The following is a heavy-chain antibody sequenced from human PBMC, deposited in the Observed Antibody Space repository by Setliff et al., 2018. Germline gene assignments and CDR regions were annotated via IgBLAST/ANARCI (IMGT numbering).Heavy chain of an antibody. CDR1: GYGFMSYG. J-gene: IGHJ4*02. Sequence: GPSVKVSCKPSGYGFMSYGVSWVRQAPGQGLEWLGWISVYSGNTDYAQSFQGRVTMTADTSTSTAYMELRSLTSDDAAVYYCARRPRAVYGSGRRNWFLDYWGQGTLVTVSS. D-gene: IGHD3-10*01. CDR3: ARRPRAVYGSGRRNWFLDY. CDR2: ISVYSGNT. V-gene: IGHV1-18*01.